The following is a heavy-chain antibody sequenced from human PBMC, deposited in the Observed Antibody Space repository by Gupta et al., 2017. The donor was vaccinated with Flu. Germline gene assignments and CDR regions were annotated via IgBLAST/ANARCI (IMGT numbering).Heavy chain of an antibody. CDR1: GFTFSSYS. CDR3: ASGDSGSYAGGRR. CDR2: ISSSSSYI. Sequence: EVQLVESGGGLVKPGGSLRLSCAASGFTFSSYSMNWVRQAPGKGLEWVSSISSSSSYIYYADSVKGRFTISRDNAKNSLYLQMNSLRAEDTAVYYCASGDSGSYAGGRRWGQGTLVTVSS. D-gene: IGHD1-26*01. J-gene: IGHJ4*02. V-gene: IGHV3-21*01.